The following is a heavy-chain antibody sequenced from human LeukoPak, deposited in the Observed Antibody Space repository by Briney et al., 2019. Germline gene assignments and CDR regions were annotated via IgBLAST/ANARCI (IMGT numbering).Heavy chain of an antibody. CDR2: FYYSGSS. V-gene: IGHV4-59*08. CDR3: ARHSYGDVYYHDF. D-gene: IGHD4-17*01. Sequence: SETLSLTCSVSGGSVSDYYWSWIRQSPGKGLEWIGYFYYSGSSRFNPSLKSRVAISVDTSNNQFSLKLTSVTAADTAVYYCARHSYGDVYYHDFWGQGTLVTVSS. J-gene: IGHJ4*02. CDR1: GGSVSDYY.